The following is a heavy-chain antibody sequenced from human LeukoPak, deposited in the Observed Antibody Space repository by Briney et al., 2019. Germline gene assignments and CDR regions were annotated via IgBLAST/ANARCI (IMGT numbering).Heavy chain of an antibody. CDR3: ASLLAAAGRYYFDY. V-gene: IGHV3-11*01. CDR2: ISSSGSTI. Sequence: PGGSLRLSCAASGFPFSDYYMSWIREAPGRGVEWVSYISSSGSTIYYADSVKGRFTISRDNAKNSLYLQMNSLRAEDTAVYYCASLLAAAGRYYFDYWGQGTLVTVSS. J-gene: IGHJ4*02. D-gene: IGHD6-13*01. CDR1: GFPFSDYY.